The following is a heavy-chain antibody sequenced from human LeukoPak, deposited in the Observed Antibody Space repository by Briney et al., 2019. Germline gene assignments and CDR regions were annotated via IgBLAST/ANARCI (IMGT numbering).Heavy chain of an antibody. J-gene: IGHJ4*02. CDR3: AREESSSLGDY. CDR1: GGTFSSYA. Sequence: ASVKVSCKASGGTFSSYAISWVRQAPGQGLEWMGIINPSGGSTSYAQKFQGRVTMTRDTSTSTVYMELSSLRSEDTAVYYCAREESSSLGDYWGQGTLVTVSS. CDR2: INPSGGST. D-gene: IGHD6-13*01. V-gene: IGHV1-46*01.